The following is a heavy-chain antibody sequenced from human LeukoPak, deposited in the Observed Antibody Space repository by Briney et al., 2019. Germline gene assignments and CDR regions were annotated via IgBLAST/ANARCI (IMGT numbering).Heavy chain of an antibody. CDR3: ARAVFRWPSDWDY. CDR1: GFTFSSYW. V-gene: IGHV3-7*01. Sequence: GGSLRLSCAASGFTFSSYWMSWVRQAPGKGLEWVANIKQDGSEKYYVDSVKGRFTISRDNAKNSLYLQMNSLGAEDTAVYYCARAVFRWPSDWDYWGQGTLVTVSS. J-gene: IGHJ4*02. D-gene: IGHD2-21*01. CDR2: IKQDGSEK.